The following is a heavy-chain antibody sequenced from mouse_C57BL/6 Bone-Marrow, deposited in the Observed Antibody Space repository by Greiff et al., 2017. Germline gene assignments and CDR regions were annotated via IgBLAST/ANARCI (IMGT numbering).Heavy chain of an antibody. V-gene: IGHV1-69*01. J-gene: IGHJ3*01. CDR3: AREGGGSSLFAY. Sequence: VHLQQPGAELVMPGASVKLSCKASGYTFTSYWMHWVKQRPGQGLEWIGEIDPSDSYTNYNQKFKGKSTLTVDKSSSTAYMQLSSLTSEDSAVYYCAREGGGSSLFAYWGQGTLVTVSA. CDR2: IDPSDSYT. CDR1: GYTFTSYW. D-gene: IGHD1-1*01.